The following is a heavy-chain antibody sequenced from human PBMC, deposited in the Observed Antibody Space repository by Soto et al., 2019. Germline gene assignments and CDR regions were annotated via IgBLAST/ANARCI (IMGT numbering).Heavy chain of an antibody. CDR3: ARDDGAAAGPLQLDY. CDR2: IYYSGST. D-gene: IGHD6-13*01. CDR1: GVSISSGGYY. J-gene: IGHJ4*02. V-gene: IGHV4-31*03. Sequence: PSETLSLTCTVSGVSISSGGYYWSWIRQHPGKGLEWIGYIYYSGSTYYNPSLKSRVTISVDTSKNQFSLKLSSVTAADTAVYYCARDDGAAAGPLQLDYWGQGTLVTVSS.